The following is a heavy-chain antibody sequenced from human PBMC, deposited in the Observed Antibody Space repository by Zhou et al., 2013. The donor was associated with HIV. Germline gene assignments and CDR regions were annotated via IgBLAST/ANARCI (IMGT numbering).Heavy chain of an antibody. CDR1: GYIFNQYG. D-gene: IGHD6-13*01. CDR2: VNPAGGNT. V-gene: IGHV1-46*02. Sequence: QVQLMQSGTEVRKPGASVKVTCKPSGYIFNQYGLHWVRQAPGQGLEWMGFVNPAGGNTVAQKFQGRLTMTRDTSTSTDYMELTSLTSEDTAVYFCARPSRSTIAAATDSWGQGTLV. J-gene: IGHJ4*02. CDR3: ARPSRSTIAAATDS.